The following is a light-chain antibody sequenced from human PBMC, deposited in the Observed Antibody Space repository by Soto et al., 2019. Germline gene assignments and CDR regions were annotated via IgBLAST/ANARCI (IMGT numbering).Light chain of an antibody. CDR1: QSISSY. V-gene: IGKV1-39*01. CDR2: AAS. Sequence: DIQMTQSPSSLSASVGDRVTITCRASQSISSYLNWYQQKPGKAPKLLIYAASSLQSGVPSRFSGSGSGTDFNLTISSLQPEDFATYYCQQSYSTLWTFGQGTKVDIK. J-gene: IGKJ1*01. CDR3: QQSYSTLWT.